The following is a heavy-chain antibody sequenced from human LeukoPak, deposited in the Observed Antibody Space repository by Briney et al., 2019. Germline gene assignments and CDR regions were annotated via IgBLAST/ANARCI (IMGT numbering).Heavy chain of an antibody. Sequence: ASVKVSCKGSGYIFPDYYIYWVRQAPGQGLEWMGRINPNSGGTNYAQKFQGRVTMTRDTSTSTVYMELSSLRSEDTAVYYCARIQGSSWYGVGGYFDYWGQGTLVTVSS. D-gene: IGHD6-13*01. CDR3: ARIQGSSWYGVGGYFDY. J-gene: IGHJ4*02. V-gene: IGHV1-2*06. CDR2: INPNSGGT. CDR1: GYIFPDYY.